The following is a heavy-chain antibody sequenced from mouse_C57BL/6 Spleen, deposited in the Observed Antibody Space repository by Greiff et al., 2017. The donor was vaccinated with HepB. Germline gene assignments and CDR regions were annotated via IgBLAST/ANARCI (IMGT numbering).Heavy chain of an antibody. CDR1: GYSITSGYY. J-gene: IGHJ2*01. Sequence: VQLQQSGPGLVKPSQSLSLTCSVPGYSITSGYYWNWIRQFPGIKLEWMGYISYDGSHNYNPSLKNRISITRDTSKNQFFLNLNSVTTEDTATYFCARDPGDYWGQGTTLTVSS. CDR3: ARDPGDY. V-gene: IGHV3-6*01. CDR2: ISYDGSH.